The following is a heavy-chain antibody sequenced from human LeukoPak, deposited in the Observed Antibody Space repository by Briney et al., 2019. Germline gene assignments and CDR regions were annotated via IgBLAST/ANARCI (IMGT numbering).Heavy chain of an antibody. Sequence: ASVKVSCKASGYTFTGYYMHWVRQAPGQGLEWMGWINPNSGGTNYAQKFQGWATMTRDTSISTAYMELSRLRSDDTAVYYCARDTGGETPSFDYWGQGTLVTVSS. V-gene: IGHV1-2*04. CDR1: GYTFTGYY. CDR2: INPNSGGT. D-gene: IGHD3-16*01. CDR3: ARDTGGETPSFDY. J-gene: IGHJ4*02.